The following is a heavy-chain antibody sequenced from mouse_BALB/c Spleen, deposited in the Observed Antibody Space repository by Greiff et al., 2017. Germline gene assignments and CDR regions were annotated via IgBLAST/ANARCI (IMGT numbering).Heavy chain of an antibody. CDR1: GFNIKDYY. J-gene: IGHJ4*01. V-gene: IGHV14-1*02. Sequence: EVQGVESGAELVRPGALVKLSCKASGFNIKDYYMHWVKQRPEQGLEWIGWIDPENGNTIYDPKFQGKASITADTSSNTAYLQLSSLTSEDTAVYYCARWTYGSSPYAMDYWGQGTSVTVSS. CDR2: IDPENGNT. D-gene: IGHD1-1*01. CDR3: ARWTYGSSPYAMDY.